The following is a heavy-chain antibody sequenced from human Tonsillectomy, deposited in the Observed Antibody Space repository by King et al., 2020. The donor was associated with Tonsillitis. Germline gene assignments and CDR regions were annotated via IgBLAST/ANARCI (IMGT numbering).Heavy chain of an antibody. Sequence: VQLPQWGAGLLKPSETLSLTCAVYSGSFSGYYWSWIRQPPGKGLEWIGEINHSGSTNYNPSLKSRVTISVDTSKNQFSLKLSSATAADTAVYYCASGIVRNAMDVWGQGTTVTVSS. J-gene: IGHJ6*02. V-gene: IGHV4-34*01. CDR2: INHSGST. CDR1: SGSFSGYY. D-gene: IGHD2/OR15-2a*01. CDR3: ASGIVRNAMDV.